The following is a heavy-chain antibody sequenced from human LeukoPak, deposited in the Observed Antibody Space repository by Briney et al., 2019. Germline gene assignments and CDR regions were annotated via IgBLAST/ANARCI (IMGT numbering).Heavy chain of an antibody. Sequence: ASVKVSCKASGYTFTGYYMHWVRQAPGQGLEWMGWINPNSGGTNYAQKFQGRVTMTRDTSISTAYMELSSLRSEDTAVYYCARGAYYDSSGYLYGGMDVWGQGTTVTVSS. CDR3: ARGAYYDSSGYLYGGMDV. J-gene: IGHJ6*02. D-gene: IGHD3-22*01. CDR2: INPNSGGT. CDR1: GYTFTGYY. V-gene: IGHV1-2*02.